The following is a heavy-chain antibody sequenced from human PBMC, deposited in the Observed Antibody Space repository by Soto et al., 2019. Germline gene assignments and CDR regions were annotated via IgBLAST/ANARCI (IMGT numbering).Heavy chain of an antibody. CDR3: ATDSGSGSYYYYYGMDV. CDR1: GYTLTELS. D-gene: IGHD3-10*01. Sequence: GASVKVSCKVSGYTLTELSMHWVRQAPGKGLEWMGGFDPEDGETIYAQKFQGRVTMTEDTSTDTAYMELSSLRSEDTAVYYCATDSGSGSYYYYYGMDVWGQGTTVTVSS. J-gene: IGHJ6*02. CDR2: FDPEDGET. V-gene: IGHV1-24*01.